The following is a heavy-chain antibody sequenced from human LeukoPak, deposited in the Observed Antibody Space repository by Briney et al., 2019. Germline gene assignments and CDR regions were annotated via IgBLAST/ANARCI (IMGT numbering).Heavy chain of an antibody. CDR1: AFTSRNYW. D-gene: IGHD6-6*01. V-gene: IGHV3-7*01. J-gene: IGHJ4*02. Sequence: GGSLRVSCSASAFTSRNYWMTSVCQTPGKRLERVANINQEGSAKYYLDSVKGRFTISRDNAKNSVYLQMNSLRAEDTGVYHCARIGYSSSSLDYWGQGILVTVSS. CDR3: ARIGYSSSSLDY. CDR2: INQEGSAK.